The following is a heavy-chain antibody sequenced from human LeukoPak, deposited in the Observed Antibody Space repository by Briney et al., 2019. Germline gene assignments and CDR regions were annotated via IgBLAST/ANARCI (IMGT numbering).Heavy chain of an antibody. J-gene: IGHJ4*02. CDR2: INPNSGGT. CDR1: GYTFTGYY. Sequence: GASVKVSCKASGYTFTGYYMHWVRQAPGQGLEWMGWINPNSGGTNYAQKFQGRVTMTRDTSISTAYMELNRLRSDDTAVYYCARDRDYGSGIFDYWGQGTLDTVSS. D-gene: IGHD3-10*01. CDR3: ARDRDYGSGIFDY. V-gene: IGHV1-2*02.